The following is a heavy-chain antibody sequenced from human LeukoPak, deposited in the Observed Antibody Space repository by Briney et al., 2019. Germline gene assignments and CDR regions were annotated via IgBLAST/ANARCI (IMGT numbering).Heavy chain of an antibody. V-gene: IGHV3-23*01. CDR1: GFTFSTYA. CDR2: ISDSGANT. D-gene: IGHD4-17*01. CDR3: ARDRYGDYVFDY. Sequence: GGSLRLSCAASGFTFSTYAMSWVRQAPGKGLEWVSTISDSGANTYYADSVRGRFTISRDNSKNTLYLQLISLTDEDTAVYYCARDRYGDYVFDYWGQGTLVTVSS. J-gene: IGHJ4*02.